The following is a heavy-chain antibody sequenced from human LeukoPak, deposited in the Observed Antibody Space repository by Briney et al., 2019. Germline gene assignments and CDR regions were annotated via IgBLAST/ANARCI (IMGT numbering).Heavy chain of an antibody. D-gene: IGHD2-15*01. CDR3: ARQIGYCSGGSCYSEGS. J-gene: IGHJ5*02. V-gene: IGHV4-34*01. CDR1: GGSISSYY. Sequence: PSETLSLTCTVSGGSISSYYWSWIRQPPGKGLEWIGEINHSGSTNCNPSLKSRVTISLDTSKNQFSLKLSSVTAADTAVYYCARQIGYCSGGSCYSEGSWGQGTLVTVSS. CDR2: INHSGST.